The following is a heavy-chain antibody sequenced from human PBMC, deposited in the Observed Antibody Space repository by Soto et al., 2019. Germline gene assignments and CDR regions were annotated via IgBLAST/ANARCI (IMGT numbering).Heavy chain of an antibody. Sequence: DVQLLESGGHLVQPGGSLRLSCAASGFTFSSYAMSWVRQAPGKGLEWVSSVSAGGDMTYYSDSVKGQFTISRDNSNNALFLQMNSLRIEDTALYYCARGDRGGSGSPASYYYSGLDVWGQGTTVTVS. J-gene: IGHJ6*02. V-gene: IGHV3-23*01. CDR3: ARGDRGGSGSPASYYYSGLDV. D-gene: IGHD3-10*01. CDR2: VSAGGDMT. CDR1: GFTFSSYA.